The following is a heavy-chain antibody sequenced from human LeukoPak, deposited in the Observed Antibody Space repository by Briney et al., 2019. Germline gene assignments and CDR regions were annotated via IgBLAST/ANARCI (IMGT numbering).Heavy chain of an antibody. D-gene: IGHD3-16*02. V-gene: IGHV3-23*01. Sequence: GGSLRLSCAASGFTFSSYAISWVRQAPGEGLEWVSGFSDSGDTTYYADSVKGRFTISRDNSKNTLYLQMNSLRAEDTAVYYCAKEDKYGTYRYNLFDYWGQGTLVTVSS. CDR2: FSDSGDTT. J-gene: IGHJ4*02. CDR3: AKEDKYGTYRYNLFDY. CDR1: GFTFSSYA.